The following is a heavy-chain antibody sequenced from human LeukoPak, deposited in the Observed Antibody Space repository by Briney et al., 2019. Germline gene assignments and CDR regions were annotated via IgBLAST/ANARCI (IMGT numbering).Heavy chain of an antibody. D-gene: IGHD6-13*01. CDR2: MRHRESEK. V-gene: IGHV3-7*03. CDR1: GFTFSIYW. Sequence: GGSLRLSCAASGFTFSIYWMTWVRQAPGKGLEWVANMRHRESEKYYVDSVKGRFTISRDNAKNSLYLQMSSLRAEDTAVYYCARDPPRHVIAAAGNYWGQGTLVTVSS. CDR3: ARDPPRHVIAAAGNY. J-gene: IGHJ4*02.